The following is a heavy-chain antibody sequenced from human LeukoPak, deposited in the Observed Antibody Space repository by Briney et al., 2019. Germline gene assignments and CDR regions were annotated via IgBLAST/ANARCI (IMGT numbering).Heavy chain of an antibody. D-gene: IGHD4-17*01. Sequence: SETLSLTCTISGGSISSYDWSWIRQPRGKGLEWIGYIYYSGSTNYNPSLKSRVTISVDTSKNQFSLKLSSVTAADTAVYYCARKSYYGDYVYWGQGTLVTVSS. J-gene: IGHJ4*02. CDR2: IYYSGST. V-gene: IGHV4-59*12. CDR3: ARKSYYGDYVY. CDR1: GGSISSYD.